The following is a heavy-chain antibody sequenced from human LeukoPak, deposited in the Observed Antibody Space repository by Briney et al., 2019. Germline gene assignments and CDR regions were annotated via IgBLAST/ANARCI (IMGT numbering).Heavy chain of an antibody. CDR2: INPNSGGT. V-gene: IGHV1-2*02. J-gene: IGHJ4*02. D-gene: IGHD4-17*01. Sequence: ASVTVSFMASVYAFTEYYMHWVRQAPGQGREWMGWINPNSGGTNYAQKFQGRVTMTRDTSISTAYMNLSTLRSDDTAVYYCARGRMGYGDSDYWGQGTLVTVSS. CDR3: ARGRMGYGDSDY. CDR1: VYAFTEYY.